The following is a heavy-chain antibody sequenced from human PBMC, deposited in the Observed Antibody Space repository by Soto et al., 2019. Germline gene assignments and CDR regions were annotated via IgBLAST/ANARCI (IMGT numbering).Heavy chain of an antibody. CDR2: IYYSGST. CDR1: GGSIGNYY. V-gene: IGHV4-59*01. CDR3: ARALITTYHFDY. J-gene: IGHJ4*02. D-gene: IGHD4-4*01. Sequence: PSETLSLTCSVSGGSIGNYYWSWIRQTPGKGLEWIGYIYYSGSTKYNPSLTSRVTISIDTSKNQFSLNLRSATAADTAVYYCARALITTYHFDYWGQGTLVTVSS.